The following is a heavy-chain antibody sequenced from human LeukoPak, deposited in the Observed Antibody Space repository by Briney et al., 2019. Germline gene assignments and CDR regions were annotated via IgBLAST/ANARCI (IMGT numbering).Heavy chain of an antibody. CDR3: AKDFSSGWYGAKGDY. J-gene: IGHJ4*02. Sequence: GGSLRLSCAASGFTVSSYWMGWVRQAPGKGLEWVANIKQDGSEQYYVDSVKGRFTISRDNAKNSLYLQMNSLRAEDTAVYYCAKDFSSGWYGAKGDYWGQGTLVTVSS. V-gene: IGHV3-7*01. CDR1: GFTVSSYW. CDR2: IKQDGSEQ. D-gene: IGHD6-19*01.